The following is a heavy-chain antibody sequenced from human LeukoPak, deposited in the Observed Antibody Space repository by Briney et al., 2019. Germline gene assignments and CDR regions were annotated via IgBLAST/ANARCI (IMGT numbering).Heavy chain of an antibody. D-gene: IGHD3-3*01. CDR3: ARDQDDFWRGYYSHWFDP. J-gene: IGHJ5*02. Sequence: SETLSLTCTVSGGSISSGSYYWSWIRQPAGKGLEWIGRIYTSGSTNYNPSLKSRVTISVDTSKNQFSLKLSSVTAADTAVYYCARDQDDFWRGYYSHWFDPWGQGTLVTVSS. V-gene: IGHV4-61*02. CDR2: IYTSGST. CDR1: GGSISSGSYY.